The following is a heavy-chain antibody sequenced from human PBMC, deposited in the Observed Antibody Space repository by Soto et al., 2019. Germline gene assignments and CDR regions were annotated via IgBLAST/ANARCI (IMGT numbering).Heavy chain of an antibody. V-gene: IGHV4-59*01. J-gene: IGHJ3*02. CDR2: IYYSGST. CDR1: VGSISSYY. CDR3: VRGNEHDAFDI. Sequence: KPSETLSLTCTVSVGSISSYYWSWIRQPPGKGLEWIGYIYYSGSTNYNPSLKSRVTISVDTSKNQFSLKLSSVTAADTAVYYCVRGNEHDAFDIWGQGTMVTVS. D-gene: IGHD1-1*01.